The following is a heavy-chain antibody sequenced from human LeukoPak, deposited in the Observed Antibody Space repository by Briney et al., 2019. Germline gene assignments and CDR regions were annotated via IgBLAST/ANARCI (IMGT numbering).Heavy chain of an antibody. CDR2: IASDGSST. D-gene: IGHD3-22*01. J-gene: IGHJ4*02. V-gene: IGHV3-74*01. Sequence: GGSLRLSCAASGFTFSSYWMNWVRQAPGKGLVWVSRIASDGSSTTYADSVKGRFSISRDNSKNTLYLQMNSLRAEDTAVYYCARDLPMIVARSALDYWGQGTLVTVSS. CDR3: ARDLPMIVARSALDY. CDR1: GFTFSSYW.